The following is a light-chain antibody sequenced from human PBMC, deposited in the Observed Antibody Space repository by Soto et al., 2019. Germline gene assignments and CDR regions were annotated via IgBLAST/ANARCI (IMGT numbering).Light chain of an antibody. CDR1: QDINSY. Sequence: DIQMTQSPSSLSASVGDRVTITCQASQDINSYLSWYQQRPGKAPKLLIYDAFTLETGVPSRFSGSGSGTEFSLTISSLHPDDFATYYCQRYNDFQYIFGQGTKVDI. V-gene: IGKV1-33*01. J-gene: IGKJ2*01. CDR3: QRYNDFQYI. CDR2: DAF.